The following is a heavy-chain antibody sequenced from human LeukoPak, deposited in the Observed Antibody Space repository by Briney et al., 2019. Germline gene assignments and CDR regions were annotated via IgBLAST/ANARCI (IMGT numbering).Heavy chain of an antibody. D-gene: IGHD3-22*01. CDR1: GGSISSHY. CDR2: IYYSGST. CDR3: ARLYDSSGYTNWLDP. J-gene: IGHJ5*02. V-gene: IGHV4-59*11. Sequence: SETLSLTCTVSGGSISSHYWSWIRQPPGKGLEWIGYIYYSGSTKYNPSLKSRVTISVDTSNNQFSLRLSSVTAADTAVYYCARLYDSSGYTNWLDPWGQGTLVTVSS.